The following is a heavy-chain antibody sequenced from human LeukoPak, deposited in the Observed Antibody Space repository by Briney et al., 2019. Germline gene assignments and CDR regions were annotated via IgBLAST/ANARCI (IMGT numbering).Heavy chain of an antibody. J-gene: IGHJ4*02. CDR2: IYSGGST. Sequence: PGGSLRLSCAASGFTLSSYSMSWVRQAPGKGLEWVSVIYSGGSTYYADSVKGRFTISRDNSKNTLYLQMNSLRAEDTAVYYCASVGYCSGGSCYPMHFDYWGQGTLVTVSS. CDR1: GFTLSSYS. V-gene: IGHV3-53*01. CDR3: ASVGYCSGGSCYPMHFDY. D-gene: IGHD2-15*01.